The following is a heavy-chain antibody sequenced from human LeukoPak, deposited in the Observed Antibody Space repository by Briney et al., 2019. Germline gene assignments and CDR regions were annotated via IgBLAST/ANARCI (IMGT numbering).Heavy chain of an antibody. V-gene: IGHV1-18*01. Sequence: ASVKVSCKASGYTFTSYGISWVRQAPGQGLEWMGWISAYNGNTNYAQKLQGRVTMTTDTSTSTAYMELRSLRSDDTAVYYCARGFESDYYYYYYMDVWGKGTTVTVSS. CDR2: ISAYNGNT. J-gene: IGHJ6*03. CDR1: GYTFTSYG. D-gene: IGHD3-9*01. CDR3: ARGFESDYYYYYYMDV.